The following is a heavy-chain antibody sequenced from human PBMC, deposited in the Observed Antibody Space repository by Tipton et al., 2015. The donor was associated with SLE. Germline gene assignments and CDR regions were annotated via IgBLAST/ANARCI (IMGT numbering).Heavy chain of an antibody. CDR3: AREERNGHLNYLDF. V-gene: IGHV4-38-2*02. D-gene: IGHD2-8*01. CDR2: IHYSVGT. J-gene: IGHJ4*02. Sequence: LRLSCAVSGYSISSGYYWGWIRQPPGKGLEWIGSIHYSVGTYYNPSLKSRVTISVDTSRNHFSLKLSSVTAADTAVYFCAREERNGHLNYLDFWGQGTLVPVSS. CDR1: GYSISSGYY.